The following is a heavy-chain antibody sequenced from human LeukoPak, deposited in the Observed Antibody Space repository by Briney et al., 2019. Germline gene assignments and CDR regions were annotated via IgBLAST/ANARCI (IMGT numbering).Heavy chain of an antibody. D-gene: IGHD3-3*01. CDR1: GFTLRDHA. J-gene: IGHJ4*02. V-gene: IGHV3-53*01. CDR2: ISDGGST. CDR3: ARGVFD. Sequence: GGSLRLSCAASGFTLRDHAMNWVRQTPGKGLDWVSVISDGGSTYYADSVRGRFTISRDNSKNTVFLQMNSLRVEDTAVYYCARGVFDWGQGTLVTVSS.